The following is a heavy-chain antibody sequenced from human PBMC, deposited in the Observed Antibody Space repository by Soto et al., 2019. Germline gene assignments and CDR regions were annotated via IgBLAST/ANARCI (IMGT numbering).Heavy chain of an antibody. CDR2: IIPIFGTA. Sequence: SVKVSCKASGGTFSSYAISWVRQAPGQGLEWMGGIIPIFGTANYAQKFQGRVTITADESTSTAYMELGSLRSEDTAVYYCARRAPRYSSSDPYYYYGMDVWGQGTTVTVSS. CDR3: ARRAPRYSSSDPYYYYGMDV. D-gene: IGHD6-6*01. CDR1: GGTFSSYA. V-gene: IGHV1-69*13. J-gene: IGHJ6*02.